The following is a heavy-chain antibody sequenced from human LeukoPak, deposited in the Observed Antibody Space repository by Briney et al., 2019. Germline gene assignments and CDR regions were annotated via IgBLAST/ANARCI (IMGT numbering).Heavy chain of an antibody. V-gene: IGHV1-2*02. J-gene: IGHJ6*02. CDR3: ARVLWFGGRDYYYGKDV. Sequence: ASLKVPCKASGYTFTGYYMHWVRQAPGQGLEWMGWINPNSGGTNYAQKFQGRVTMTRDTSISTAYMELSRLRSDDTAVYYCARVLWFGGRDYYYGKDVWGQGTTVTVSS. CDR1: GYTFTGYY. CDR2: INPNSGGT. D-gene: IGHD3-10*01.